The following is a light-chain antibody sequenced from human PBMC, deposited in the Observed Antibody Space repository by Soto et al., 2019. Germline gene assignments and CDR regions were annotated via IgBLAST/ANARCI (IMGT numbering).Light chain of an antibody. J-gene: IGKJ2*01. V-gene: IGKV3-15*01. CDR2: AAS. CDR1: QSVSSN. CDR3: QQYNNWPYT. Sequence: EIVMTQSPVTLSVSPGERATLSCRASQSVSSNLAWYQQRPGQTPRLLIYAASTRATGIPARFSGSGSGAEFTLTISSLQSEDFAVYYCQQYNNWPYTFGQGTKLDIK.